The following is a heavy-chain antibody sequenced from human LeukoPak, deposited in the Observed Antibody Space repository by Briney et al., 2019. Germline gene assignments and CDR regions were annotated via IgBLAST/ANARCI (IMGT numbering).Heavy chain of an antibody. CDR2: INPNSGGT. J-gene: IGHJ4*02. CDR3: ARGCSGGSCYGFDY. V-gene: IGHV1-2*02. Sequence: ASVKVSCKASGYTFTGYYMHWVRQAPGQGLEWMGWINPNSGGTNYAQKFQGRVTMTRDTSISTAYMELSRLRSDDTAVYYCARGCSGGSCYGFDYWGQGTLVTVSS. CDR1: GYTFTGYY. D-gene: IGHD2-15*01.